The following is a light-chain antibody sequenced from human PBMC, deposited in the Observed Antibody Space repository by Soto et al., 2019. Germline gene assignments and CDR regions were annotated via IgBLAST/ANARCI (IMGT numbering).Light chain of an antibody. V-gene: IGLV2-23*02. J-gene: IGLJ1*01. CDR1: SSDVGSYKL. CDR3: CSYAGDSTYV. Sequence: QSALTQPASASGSPGPSITNSCTETSSDVGSYKLVSWYQQHPDKAPKLMIYEVSKRPSGVSNRFSASKSGNTASLAISGLQAEDEADYFFCSYAGDSTYVFGSGTKVTVL. CDR2: EVS.